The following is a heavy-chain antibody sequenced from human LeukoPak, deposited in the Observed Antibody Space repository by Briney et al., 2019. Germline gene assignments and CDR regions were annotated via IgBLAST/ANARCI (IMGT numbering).Heavy chain of an antibody. CDR1: GGSISSGGYS. Sequence: SETLSLTCAVSGGSISSGGYSWSWIRQPPGKGLEWIGYIYHSGSTYYNPSLESRVTISVDRSKNQFSLKLSSVTAADTAVYYCARAAVRFGDAFDIWGQGTMVTVSS. CDR3: ARAAVRFGDAFDI. V-gene: IGHV4-30-2*01. D-gene: IGHD3-10*01. CDR2: IYHSGST. J-gene: IGHJ3*02.